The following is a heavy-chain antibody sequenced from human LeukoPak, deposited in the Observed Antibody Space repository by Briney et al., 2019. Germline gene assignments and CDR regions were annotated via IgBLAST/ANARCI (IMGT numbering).Heavy chain of an antibody. CDR2: INPNSGGT. CDR1: GYTFTGYY. J-gene: IGHJ4*02. Sequence: GASVKVSCKASGYTFTGYYMHWVRQAPGQGLEWMGWINPNSGGTNYAQKFQGRVTMTRDTSISTAYMELSRLRSDDTAVYYCARARLGIERSDFDYWGQGTLVTVSS. CDR3: ARARLGIERSDFDY. V-gene: IGHV1-2*02. D-gene: IGHD7-27*01.